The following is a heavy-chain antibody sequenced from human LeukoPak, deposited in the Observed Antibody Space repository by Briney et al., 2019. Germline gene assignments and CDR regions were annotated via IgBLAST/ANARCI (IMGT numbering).Heavy chain of an antibody. CDR2: INPNSGGT. J-gene: IGHJ3*02. Sequence: ASVKVSCKASGYTFTGYYMHWVRQAPGQGLEWMGWINPNSGGTNYAQKFQGRVTMTRDTSISIAYMELSRLRSDDTAVYYCASRGHITMIVADAFDIWGQGTMVTVSS. CDR3: ASRGHITMIVADAFDI. CDR1: GYTFTGYY. D-gene: IGHD3-22*01. V-gene: IGHV1-2*02.